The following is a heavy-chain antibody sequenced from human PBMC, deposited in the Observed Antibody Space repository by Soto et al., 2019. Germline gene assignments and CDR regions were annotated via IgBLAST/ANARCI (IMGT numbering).Heavy chain of an antibody. CDR3: ASDFLRVSGYYYGMDV. CDR1: GFTFSDYG. Sequence: QVQLVESGGGVVQPGRSLRLSCAASGFTFSDYGMHWVRQAPGKGLEWVTVIWYDGNSKFYADSVKGRFTISRDNSKNTVYLQMNSLRAEDTAVYYCASDFLRVSGYYYGMDVWGQGTTVTVSS. CDR2: IWYDGNSK. J-gene: IGHJ6*02. D-gene: IGHD2-15*01. V-gene: IGHV3-33*01.